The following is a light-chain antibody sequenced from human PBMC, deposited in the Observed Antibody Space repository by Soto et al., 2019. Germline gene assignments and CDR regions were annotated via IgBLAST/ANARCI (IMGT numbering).Light chain of an antibody. Sequence: QSVLTQPPSVSEAPGQRVTISCTGNSSNIGAGYDVHWYQQLPGTAPKLLIYGNNNRPSGVPDRFSGSKSGTSASLAITGLQAEDEADYYCQSYDSSLSAYVFGPGTKLTVL. CDR3: QSYDSSLSAYV. CDR1: SSNIGAGYD. V-gene: IGLV1-40*01. CDR2: GNN. J-gene: IGLJ1*01.